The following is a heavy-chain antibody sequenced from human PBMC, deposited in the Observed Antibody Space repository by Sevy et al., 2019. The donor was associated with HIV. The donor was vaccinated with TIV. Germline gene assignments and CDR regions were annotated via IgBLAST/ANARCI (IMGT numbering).Heavy chain of an antibody. CDR2: ISGSGETT. Sequence: GGSLRLSCAASGLTFNSHAMSWVRQPPGRGLEWVSAISGSGETTVYADSVRGRFTISIDNSKNTLFLVMNSLRAEDSAVYYCAKDYMLNLWRGYFDSWGQGTLVTVSS. CDR3: AKDYMLNLWRGYFDS. J-gene: IGHJ4*02. D-gene: IGHD3-3*01. V-gene: IGHV3-23*01. CDR1: GLTFNSHA.